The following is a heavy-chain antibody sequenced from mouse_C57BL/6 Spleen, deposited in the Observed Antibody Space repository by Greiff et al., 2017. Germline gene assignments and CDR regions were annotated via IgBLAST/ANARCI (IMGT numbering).Heavy chain of an antibody. CDR1: GYTFTDYY. J-gene: IGHJ2*01. Sequence: EVQLQQSGPELVKPGASVTISCKASGYTFTDYYMNWVKQSHGKSLEWIGDINPNNGGTSYNQKFKGKATLTVDKSSSTAYMELRSLTSEDSAVYYCANLLDYWGQGTTLTVSS. V-gene: IGHV1-26*01. CDR3: ANLLDY. CDR2: INPNNGGT.